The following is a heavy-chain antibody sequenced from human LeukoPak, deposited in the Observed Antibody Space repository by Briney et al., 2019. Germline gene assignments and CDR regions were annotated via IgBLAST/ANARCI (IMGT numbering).Heavy chain of an antibody. D-gene: IGHD3-22*01. CDR3: ARAGSGYYYDSSGYQHDY. CDR2: ISAYNGNT. Sequence: GASVKVSCKASGNTFTSYGISWLRQAPGQGLEWMGWISAYNGNTNYAQKLQGRVTMTTDTSTSTAYMELRSLRSDDTAVYYCARAGSGYYYDSSGYQHDYWGRGTLVTVSS. J-gene: IGHJ4*02. V-gene: IGHV1-18*01. CDR1: GNTFTSYG.